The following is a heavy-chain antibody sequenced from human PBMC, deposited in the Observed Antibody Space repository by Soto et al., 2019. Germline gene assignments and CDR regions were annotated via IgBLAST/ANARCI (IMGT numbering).Heavy chain of an antibody. V-gene: IGHV4-31*03. CDR3: ARQPTYDFWSTYYFDY. CDR1: GGSIRSGGYY. Sequence: QVQLQEAGPGLVKPSQTLSLTCTVSGGSIRSGGYYWTWIRQYPGKGLEWIGYIFYSGTTYYNPSLKSRVTISLGTSTNQFSLKLSSVTAADTAVYYCARQPTYDFWSTYYFDYWGQGSLVTVSS. D-gene: IGHD3-3*01. CDR2: IFYSGTT. J-gene: IGHJ4*02.